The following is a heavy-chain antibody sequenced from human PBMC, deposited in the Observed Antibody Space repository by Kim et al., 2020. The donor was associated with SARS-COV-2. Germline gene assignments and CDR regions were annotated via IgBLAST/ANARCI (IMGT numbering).Heavy chain of an antibody. D-gene: IGHD2-2*01. V-gene: IGHV4-34*01. J-gene: IGHJ6*02. CDR3: ARHLVTSDTYGIDV. Sequence: SETLSLTCAVSGGSVTDYYWSWIRQPSGKGLEWIGELTHSGNTYYNPSLRGRVTISVDTSKNHLSLIVNSVTAADTAVYYCARHLVTSDTYGIDVWDQGT. CDR1: GGSVTDYY. CDR2: LTHSGNT.